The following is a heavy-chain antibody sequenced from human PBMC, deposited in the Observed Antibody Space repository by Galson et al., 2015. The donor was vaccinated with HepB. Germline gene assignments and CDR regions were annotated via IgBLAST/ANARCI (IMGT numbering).Heavy chain of an antibody. CDR3: AREMGDSSGYYYGHAFDI. V-gene: IGHV1-18*04. CDR2: ISAYNGNT. D-gene: IGHD3-22*01. J-gene: IGHJ3*02. Sequence: SVKVSCKASGYTFTRYGISWVRQAPGQGLEWMGWISAYNGNTNYAQKLQGRVTITTDTSTSKAYMELRSLRSDDTAVYYCAREMGDSSGYYYGHAFDIWGQWTMVTVS. CDR1: GYTFTRYG.